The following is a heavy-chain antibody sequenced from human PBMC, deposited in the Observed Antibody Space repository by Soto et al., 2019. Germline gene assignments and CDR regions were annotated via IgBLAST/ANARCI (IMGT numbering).Heavy chain of an antibody. D-gene: IGHD3-10*01. V-gene: IGHV1-69*04. J-gene: IGHJ6*03. CDR2: IIPILGIA. Sequence: SVKVSCKASGGTFSSYTISWVRQAPGPGLEWMGRIIPILGIANYAQKFQGRVTITADKSTSTAYMELSSLRSEDTAVYYCARDRPVYYGSGSPDYYYYMDVWGKGTTVTVSS. CDR1: GGTFSSYT. CDR3: ARDRPVYYGSGSPDYYYYMDV.